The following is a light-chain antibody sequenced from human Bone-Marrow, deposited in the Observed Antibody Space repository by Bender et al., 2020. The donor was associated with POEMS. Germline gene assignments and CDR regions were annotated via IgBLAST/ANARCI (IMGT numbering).Light chain of an antibody. V-gene: IGLV2-11*01. CDR3: CSYAGRYTYV. J-gene: IGLJ1*01. CDR2: DVT. Sequence: QSALTQPRSVSGSPGQSVTISCSGTSSDVGGYIYVSWYQQHPGKAPKLMIYDVTKRPSGVPDRFSGSKSGNTASLTISGLQADDEAEYYCCSYAGRYTYVFGSGTKVTVL. CDR1: SSDVGGYIY.